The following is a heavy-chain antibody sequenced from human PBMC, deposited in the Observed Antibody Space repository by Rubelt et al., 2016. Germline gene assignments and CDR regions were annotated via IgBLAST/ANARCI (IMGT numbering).Heavy chain of an antibody. V-gene: IGHV4-34*02. CDR2: INHSGGT. J-gene: IGHJ4*02. D-gene: IGHD3-10*01. CDR1: GGSFSSYY. Sequence: QVQLQQWGAGLLKPSETLSLTCGFYGGSFSSYYWIWIRQPPGKGLEWIGEINHSGGTGYNPSLKSRVTISVDRSKSQFSRKLGSVAAADTAVYYCARHYYGSGNYYVRPFDYWGQGTLVTVSS. CDR3: ARHYYGSGNYYVRPFDY.